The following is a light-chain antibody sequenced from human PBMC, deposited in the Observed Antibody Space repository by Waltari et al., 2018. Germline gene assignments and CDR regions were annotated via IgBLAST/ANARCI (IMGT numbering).Light chain of an antibody. J-gene: IGKJ2*01. CDR3: QQYGSSVLYT. CDR2: GAS. Sequence: VLTQPHGTLSLSPGERATLSCRASQSLTKRYLAWYQQKPGQAPRLLIYGASSRAAGIPDRFSGSGSGTDFTLTISRLEPEDFAVYYCQQYGSSVLYTFGQGTKLEIK. CDR1: QSLTKRY. V-gene: IGKV3-20*01.